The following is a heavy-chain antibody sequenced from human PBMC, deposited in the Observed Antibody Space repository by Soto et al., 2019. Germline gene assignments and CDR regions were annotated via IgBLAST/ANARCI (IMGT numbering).Heavy chain of an antibody. CDR3: AGLRQKLDKNFDY. CDR1: GYTFTSYD. D-gene: IGHD2-2*03. Sequence: GASVKVSCKASGYTFTSYDINGVRQATGQGLEWMGWMNPNSGNTGYAQKFQGRVTMTRNTSISTAYMELSSVTAADTAVYYCAGLRQKLDKNFDYWGQGTLVTVSS. V-gene: IGHV1-8*01. J-gene: IGHJ4*02. CDR2: MNPNSGNT.